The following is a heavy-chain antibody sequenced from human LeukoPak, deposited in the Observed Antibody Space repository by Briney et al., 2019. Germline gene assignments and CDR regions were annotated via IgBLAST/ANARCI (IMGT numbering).Heavy chain of an antibody. V-gene: IGHV4-34*01. J-gene: IGHJ3*02. CDR2: INHSGST. Sequence: PSETLSLTCAVYGGSFSGYYWSWIRQPPGKGLEWIGEINHSGSTNYNPSLKSRVTISVDTSKNQFSLKLSSVTAADTAVYYCARAKNSGSYFASRFAFDIWGQGTMVTVSS. CDR1: GGSFSGYY. CDR3: ARAKNSGSYFASRFAFDI. D-gene: IGHD1-26*01.